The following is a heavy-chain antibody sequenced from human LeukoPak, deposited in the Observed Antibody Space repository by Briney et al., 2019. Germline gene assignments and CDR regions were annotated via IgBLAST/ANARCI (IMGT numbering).Heavy chain of an antibody. CDR3: ARAYSSSWKDP. CDR1: GGSVSSGGYY. CDR2: IYFSGST. V-gene: IGHV4-31*03. D-gene: IGHD6-13*01. J-gene: IGHJ5*02. Sequence: SETLSLTCTVSGGSVSSGGYYWSWIPQHPGKGLEWIGYIYFSGSTYYNPSLKSRVTISVDTSKNQFSLKLSSVTAADTAVYYCARAYSSSWKDPWGQGTLVTVSS.